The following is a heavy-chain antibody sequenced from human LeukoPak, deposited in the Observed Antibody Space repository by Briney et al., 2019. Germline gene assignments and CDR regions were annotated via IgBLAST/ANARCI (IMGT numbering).Heavy chain of an antibody. CDR3: ARERGTYYDYVWGSYRTPFDI. CDR2: MYHTGST. Sequence: PSETLSLTCTVSGYSMSSGYYWGWVRQPPERGLEWIGSMYHTGSTYYNPSLKSRVTISVDTSKNQFYLKLSSVTAADTAVYYCARERGTYYDYVWGSYRTPFDIWGQGTMVTVSS. V-gene: IGHV4-38-2*02. D-gene: IGHD3-16*02. CDR1: GYSMSSGYY. J-gene: IGHJ3*02.